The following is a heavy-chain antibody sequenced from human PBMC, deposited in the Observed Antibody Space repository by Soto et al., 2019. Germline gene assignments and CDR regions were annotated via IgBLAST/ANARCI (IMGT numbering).Heavy chain of an antibody. D-gene: IGHD3-3*01. CDR2: ISAYNGNT. CDR1: GYTFTSYG. CDR3: VMYYDFWSGYYTGAFDI. V-gene: IGHV1-18*01. Sequence: ASVKVSCKASGYTFTSYGISWVRQAPGQGLEWMGWISAYNGNTNYAQKLQGRVTMTTDTSTSTAYMELRSLRSDDTAVYYCVMYYDFWSGYYTGAFDIWGQGTMVTVSS. J-gene: IGHJ3*02.